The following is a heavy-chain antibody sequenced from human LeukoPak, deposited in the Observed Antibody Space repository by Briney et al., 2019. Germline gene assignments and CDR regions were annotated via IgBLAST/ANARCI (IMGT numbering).Heavy chain of an antibody. D-gene: IGHD5-18*01. CDR3: ARDRGYGFDY. CDR2: IKSDGSST. Sequence: PGGSLRLSCAASGFTFSSYWMHWVRQVPGKGLVWISHIKSDGSSTSYADSVKGRFTISRGNAKNTLYLQMNSLRAEDTAVYCCARDRGYGFDYWGQGTLVTVSS. J-gene: IGHJ4*02. V-gene: IGHV3-74*01. CDR1: GFTFSSYW.